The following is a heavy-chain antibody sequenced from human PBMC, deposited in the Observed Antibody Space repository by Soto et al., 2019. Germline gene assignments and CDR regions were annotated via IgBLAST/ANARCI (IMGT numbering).Heavy chain of an antibody. Sequence: QVQLVESGGGVVQPGRSLRLSCTASGFTFSSFAMHWVRQAPGKGLEWVAVISYDGTSKYFAYSVKGRFTISRDNSKNTLYLQMNSLRAEDTAVYFCARDLCSGGSFYSGYWGQGTLVTVSS. CDR3: ARDLCSGGSFYSGY. D-gene: IGHD2-15*01. V-gene: IGHV3-30-3*01. CDR1: GFTFSSFA. CDR2: ISYDGTSK. J-gene: IGHJ4*02.